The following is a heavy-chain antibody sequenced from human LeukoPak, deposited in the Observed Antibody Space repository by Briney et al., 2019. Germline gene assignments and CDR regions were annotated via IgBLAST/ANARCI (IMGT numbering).Heavy chain of an antibody. V-gene: IGHV1-2*02. CDR3: ARDHYGGNSEFNY. Sequence: ASVKVSSKASGYTFSAHYMHWVRQAPGQGLEWMGWINPNSGGTNYSQKFQGRVTMTRDTSISAAYMELSRLRSDDTAVYYCARDHYGGNSEFNYWGQGTLVTVSS. CDR1: GYTFSAHY. J-gene: IGHJ4*02. CDR2: INPNSGGT. D-gene: IGHD4-23*01.